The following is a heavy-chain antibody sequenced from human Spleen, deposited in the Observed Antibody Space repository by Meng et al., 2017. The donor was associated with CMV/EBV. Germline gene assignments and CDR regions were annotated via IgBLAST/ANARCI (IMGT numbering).Heavy chain of an antibody. CDR1: GFSISSGYY. CDR2: IYYSGDT. V-gene: IGHV4-38-2*02. J-gene: IGHJ4*02. D-gene: IGHD5-12*01. CDR3: ARPAGYTGYDLDH. Sequence: SETLCLTCTVSGFSISSGYYWSWIRQPPGKGLEWIGNIYYSGDTYYNPSFKRRFTMSVDTSNNQFSLKVTSVTATDTAVYFCARPAGYTGYDLDHWGQGTLVTVSS.